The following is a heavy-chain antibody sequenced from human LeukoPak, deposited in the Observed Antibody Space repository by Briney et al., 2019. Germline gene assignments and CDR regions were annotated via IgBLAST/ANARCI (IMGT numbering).Heavy chain of an antibody. D-gene: IGHD6-19*01. J-gene: IGHJ4*02. Sequence: GGSLRLSCATSGFTFRRYWMRWVRQAPGKGREWVGFIRSKAYGGTTKYSASVKGRFTTSTEDTKSIAYLQMNSLKTEDTAVYYCTSSPKEWLPSIYFDYWGQGTLVTVSS. CDR1: GFTFRRYW. V-gene: IGHV3-49*02. CDR3: TSSPKEWLPSIYFDY. CDR2: IRSKAYGGTT.